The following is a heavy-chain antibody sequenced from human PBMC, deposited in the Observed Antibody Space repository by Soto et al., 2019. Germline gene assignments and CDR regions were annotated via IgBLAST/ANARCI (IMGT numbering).Heavy chain of an antibody. CDR3: GTSTYYYYMDV. J-gene: IGHJ6*03. CDR2: INHSGST. V-gene: IGHV4-31*03. Sequence: SETLSLTCTVSGGSISSGGYYWSWIRQHPGKGLEWIGEINHSGSTNYNPSLKSRVTISVDTSKNQFSLKLSSVTAADTAVYYCGTSTYYYYMDVWGKGTTVTVSS. D-gene: IGHD2-2*01. CDR1: GGSISSGGYY.